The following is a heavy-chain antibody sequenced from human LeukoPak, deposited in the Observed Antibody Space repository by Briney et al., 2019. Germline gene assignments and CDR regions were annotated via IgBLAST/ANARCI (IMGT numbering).Heavy chain of an antibody. CDR1: GFPFSSHA. CDR3: ARDYDWAFDF. D-gene: IGHD3-9*01. V-gene: IGHV3-48*02. Sequence: GGSLRLSCAASGFPFSSHALSWVRQAPGKGLEWIAYINHNGEAIYYPDFVKGRFVISRDNAKNSLFLQMNDLRDEDTAVYYCARDYDWAFDFWGQGTRVTVSS. CDR2: INHNGEAI. J-gene: IGHJ4*02.